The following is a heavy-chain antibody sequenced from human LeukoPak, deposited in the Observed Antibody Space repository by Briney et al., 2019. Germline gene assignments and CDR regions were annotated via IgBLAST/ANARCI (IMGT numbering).Heavy chain of an antibody. J-gene: IGHJ4*02. CDR2: IYYSGST. CDR1: GGSISSSSYY. V-gene: IGHV4-39*01. CDR3: ARRVLLWSGAGDYFDY. D-gene: IGHD3-10*02. Sequence: SETLSLTCTVSGGSISSSSYYWGWIRQPPGKGLEWIGSIYYSGSTYYNPSLKSRVTISVDTSKNQFSLKLSSVTAADTAVYYCARRVLLWSGAGDYFDYWGQGTLVTVSS.